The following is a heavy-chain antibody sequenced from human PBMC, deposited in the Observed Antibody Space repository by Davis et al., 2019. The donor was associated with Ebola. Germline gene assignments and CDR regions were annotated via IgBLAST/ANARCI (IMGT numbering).Heavy chain of an antibody. Sequence: GESLKISCAASGFTFSDYYMSWNRQAPGKGLEWVSYISSSGSTIYYADSVKGRFTISRDNAKNSLYLQMNSLRAEDTAVYYCAREWAPIVVVPAAIRRHYYGMDVWGQGTTVTVSS. D-gene: IGHD2-2*02. V-gene: IGHV3-11*01. CDR2: ISSSGSTI. CDR1: GFTFSDYY. J-gene: IGHJ6*02. CDR3: AREWAPIVVVPAAIRRHYYGMDV.